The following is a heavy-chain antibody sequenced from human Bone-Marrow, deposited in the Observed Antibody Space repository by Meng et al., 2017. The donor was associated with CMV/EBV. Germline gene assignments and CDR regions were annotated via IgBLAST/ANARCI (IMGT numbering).Heavy chain of an antibody. CDR1: GYTFSSYT. V-gene: IGHV1-69*05. D-gene: IGHD6-19*01. Sequence: SVKVSCKASGYTFSSYTISWVRQAPGQGLEWMGWIIPIFGTANYAQKLQGRVTITTDESTSTAYMELSSLRSEDTAVYYCARVGGDSSGTFDYWGQGTLVTVSS. CDR2: IIPIFGTA. J-gene: IGHJ4*02. CDR3: ARVGGDSSGTFDY.